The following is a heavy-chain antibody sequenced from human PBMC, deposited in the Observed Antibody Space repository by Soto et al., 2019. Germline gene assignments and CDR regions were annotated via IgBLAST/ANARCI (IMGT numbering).Heavy chain of an antibody. CDR2: FDPEDGET. J-gene: IGHJ5*02. D-gene: IGHD2-15*01. Sequence: ASVKVSCKVSGYTLTELSMHWVRQAPGKGLEWMGGFDPEDGETIYAQKFQGRVTMTEDTSTDTAYMELSSLRSEDTAVYYCATDRGYPFDDNWFDPWGQGTLVTVSS. CDR1: GYTLTELS. V-gene: IGHV1-24*01. CDR3: ATDRGYPFDDNWFDP.